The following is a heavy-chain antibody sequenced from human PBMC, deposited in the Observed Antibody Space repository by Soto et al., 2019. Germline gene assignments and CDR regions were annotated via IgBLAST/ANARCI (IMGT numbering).Heavy chain of an antibody. D-gene: IGHD4-17*01. CDR2: IYYSGST. V-gene: IGHV4-59*01. CDR1: GGSISSYY. J-gene: IGHJ4*02. CDR3: ARGRHDYGDYGPYY. Sequence: QVQLQESGPGLVKPSETLSLTCTVSGGSISSYYWSWIRQPPGKGLEWIGYIYYSGSTNYNPSLKSRVTISVDTSKNQFSLKLRSVTAADTAVYYCARGRHDYGDYGPYYWGQGTLVTVSS.